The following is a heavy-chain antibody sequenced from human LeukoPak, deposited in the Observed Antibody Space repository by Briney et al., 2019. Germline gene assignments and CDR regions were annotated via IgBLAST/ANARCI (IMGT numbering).Heavy chain of an antibody. CDR2: ISAYNGDT. J-gene: IGHJ4*02. CDR1: GYTFTSYG. Sequence: EASVKVSCKASGYTFTSYGITWVRQAPGQGLEWMGWISAYNGDTNFAQQLQARVTMTTDTSTSTTYLELRSLRSDDTAVYYCARAGRLKSGSNIYWGQGTLVTVSS. CDR3: ARAGRLKSGSNIY. V-gene: IGHV1-18*01. D-gene: IGHD1-26*01.